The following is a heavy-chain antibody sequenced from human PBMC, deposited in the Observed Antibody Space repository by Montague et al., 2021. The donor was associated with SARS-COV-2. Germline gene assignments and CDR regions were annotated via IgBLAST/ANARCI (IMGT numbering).Heavy chain of an antibody. Sequence: SETLSLTCALYGGSFSGFQWSWIRQSPGKGLEWIGEINQSGSTNYNVSLKSRLTMSLDTSKNQVSLKLSSVTAADTAVYYCATSSSRSYYVGLGYWGQGTLVTVTS. V-gene: IGHV4-34*01. CDR2: INQSGST. CDR1: GGSFSGFQ. J-gene: IGHJ4*02. CDR3: ATSSSRSYYVGLGY. D-gene: IGHD3-10*01.